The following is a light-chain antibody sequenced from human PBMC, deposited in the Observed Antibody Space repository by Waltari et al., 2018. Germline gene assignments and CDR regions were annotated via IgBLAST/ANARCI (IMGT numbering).Light chain of an antibody. CDR2: DVN. CDR1: SSAVIPYNY. J-gene: IGLJ2*01. V-gene: IGLV2-14*03. Sequence: SSLTQPASVSESPGPSLTLSCTATSSAVIPYNYVPWYQQHPGTAPKLLIYDVNNRPSGGSDRFSGSKSGNAASLTISRLQAEDEADYYCSSYTASGTLVFGGGTRLTVL. CDR3: SSYTASGTLV.